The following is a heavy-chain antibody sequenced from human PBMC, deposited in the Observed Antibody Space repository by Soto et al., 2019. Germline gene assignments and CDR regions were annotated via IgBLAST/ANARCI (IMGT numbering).Heavy chain of an antibody. J-gene: IGHJ4*02. V-gene: IGHV3-23*05. CDR1: GFTFGDYA. Sequence: EVQLLESGGGLIQPGGSLRLSCAASGFTFGDYAMSWVRQAPGKGLEWVSTIFGGGNNPFSANSVKGRFRISRDNSKNMLFLQMDSLTVEDTAEYYCAKQEGHPVNLYHFDRWGQGTLVIVSS. CDR2: IFGGGNNP. CDR3: AKQEGHPVNLYHFDR.